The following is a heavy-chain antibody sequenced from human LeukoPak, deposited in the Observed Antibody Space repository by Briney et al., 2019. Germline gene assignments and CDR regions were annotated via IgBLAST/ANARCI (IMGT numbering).Heavy chain of an antibody. V-gene: IGHV3-30*18. CDR3: ANRGSRFDFDY. D-gene: IGHD1-26*01. J-gene: IGHJ4*02. Sequence: GRSLRLSCAASGFTFSSYGMHWVRQAPGKGLEWVAVISYDGSNKYYADSVKGRFTISRDNSKSTLYLQMNSLRAEDTAVYYCANRGSRFDFDYWGQGTLVTVSS. CDR1: GFTFSSYG. CDR2: ISYDGSNK.